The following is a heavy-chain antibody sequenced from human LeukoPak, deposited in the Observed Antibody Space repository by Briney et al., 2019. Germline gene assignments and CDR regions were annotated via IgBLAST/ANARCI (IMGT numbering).Heavy chain of an antibody. J-gene: IGHJ4*02. CDR2: IYYSGST. V-gene: IGHV4-59*01. Sequence: SETLSLTCTVSGGSISSYYWSWIRQPPGKGLEWIGYIYYSGSTNYNPSLKSRVTISVDTSKNQFSLKLSSVTAADTAVHYCARHGAAMAPFDYWGQGTLVTVSS. CDR3: ARHGAAMAPFDY. D-gene: IGHD5-18*01. CDR1: GGSISSYY.